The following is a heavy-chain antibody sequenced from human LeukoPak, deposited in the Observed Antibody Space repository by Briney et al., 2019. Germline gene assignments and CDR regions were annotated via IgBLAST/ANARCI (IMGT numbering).Heavy chain of an antibody. Sequence: GESLKISCKASGYSFTTYWIGWVRQMPGKGLEWMGIIFPADSDTRYSSSFQGQVTVSADKSITTAYLQWSSLKASNTAMYYCARWVTADRGKKDAFDIWGQGTMVTVSS. V-gene: IGHV5-51*01. CDR1: GYSFTTYW. J-gene: IGHJ3*02. CDR2: IFPADSDT. CDR3: ARWVTADRGKKDAFDI. D-gene: IGHD2-21*02.